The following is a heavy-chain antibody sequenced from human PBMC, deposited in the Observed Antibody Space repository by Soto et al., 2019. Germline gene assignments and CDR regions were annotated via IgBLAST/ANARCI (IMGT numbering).Heavy chain of an antibody. D-gene: IGHD1-26*01. CDR3: VRGDMSGTYYFDA. J-gene: IGHJ4*02. Sequence: PSETLSLTCTVTRGSVSSQTHFWTWIRQPPGKGLEWIGYKYYSGISSYNPSLQSRVTISVDTSKNQFSLRLTSATAADTAVYFCVRGDMSGTYYFDAWGQGALVT. CDR2: KYYSGIS. V-gene: IGHV4-61*01. CDR1: RGSVSSQTHF.